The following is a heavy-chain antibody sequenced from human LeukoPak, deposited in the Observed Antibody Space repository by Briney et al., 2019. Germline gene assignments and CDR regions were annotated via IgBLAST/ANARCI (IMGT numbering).Heavy chain of an antibody. CDR1: GYSFTSYW. CDR3: ARRITMVRGVYWFDS. Sequence: GESLKISCKGSGYSFTSYWIGWVRQMPGKGLEWMGIIYPGDSDTRYSPSFQGQVTISADKSISTAYLQWSSLKASDTAMYYCARRITMVRGVYWFDSWGQGTPVTVSS. D-gene: IGHD3-10*01. V-gene: IGHV5-51*01. CDR2: IYPGDSDT. J-gene: IGHJ5*01.